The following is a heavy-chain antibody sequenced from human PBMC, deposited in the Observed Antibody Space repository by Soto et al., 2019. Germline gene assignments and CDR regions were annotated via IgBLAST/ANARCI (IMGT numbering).Heavy chain of an antibody. D-gene: IGHD6-6*01. CDR1: GFTFSGSA. V-gene: IGHV3-73*01. CDR3: TRRLIAARSEWFDP. CDR2: IRSKANNYAT. Sequence: GGSLRLSCAASGFTFSGSAMHWVRQASGKGLEWLGRIRSKANNYATAYAASVKGRFTISRDDSKNTAYLQMNSLKTEDTAVYYCTRRLIAARSEWFDPWGQGTLVTVSS. J-gene: IGHJ5*02.